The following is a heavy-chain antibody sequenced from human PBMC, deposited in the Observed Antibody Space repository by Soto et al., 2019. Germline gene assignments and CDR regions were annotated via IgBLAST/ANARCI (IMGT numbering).Heavy chain of an antibody. CDR3: ARGRYGDY. D-gene: IGHD1-1*01. CDR1: GYGFITYG. Sequence: QVHLVQSGAEVKKPGASVKVSCKGSGYGFITYGITWVRQAPGQGLEWMAWISAHNGNTNYAQKLQGRVTVTRDTSTSTAYMELRSVRSDDTAVYYCARGRYGDYWGQGALVTVSS. V-gene: IGHV1-18*01. CDR2: ISAHNGNT. J-gene: IGHJ4*02.